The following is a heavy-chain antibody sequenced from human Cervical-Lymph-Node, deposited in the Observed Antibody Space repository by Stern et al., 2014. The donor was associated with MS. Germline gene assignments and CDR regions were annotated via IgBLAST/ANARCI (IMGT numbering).Heavy chain of an antibody. J-gene: IGHJ5*01. CDR2: IYHSGST. CDR1: GGSISSGGYF. Sequence: QVQLQESGPGLVKPSQTLSLTCTVSGGSISSGGYFWSWIRQHPGKGLEWIGYIYHSGSTYYNPSLKSRVTIQVDTPKKQIYLNLTSVTAADTAVYYCARKGAIVPAAIENWFDSWGQGTLVTVSS. V-gene: IGHV4-31*03. D-gene: IGHD2-2*01. CDR3: ARKGAIVPAAIENWFDS.